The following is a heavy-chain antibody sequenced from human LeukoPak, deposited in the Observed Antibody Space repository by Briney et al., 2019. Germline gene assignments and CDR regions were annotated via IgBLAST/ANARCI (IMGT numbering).Heavy chain of an antibody. Sequence: GGSLRLSCGASGFTFSSCAMSWVRQAPGKGLEWVSAISGSGGSTYYADPVKGRFTISRDNSKNTLYLQMNSLRAEDTAVYYCAKKQKYCSSTSCYGPHFIYWGQGTLVTVSS. CDR1: GFTFSSCA. D-gene: IGHD2-2*01. CDR2: ISGSGGST. J-gene: IGHJ4*02. CDR3: AKKQKYCSSTSCYGPHFIY. V-gene: IGHV3-23*01.